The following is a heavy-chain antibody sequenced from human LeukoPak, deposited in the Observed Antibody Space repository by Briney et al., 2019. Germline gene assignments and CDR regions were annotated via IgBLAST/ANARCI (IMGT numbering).Heavy chain of an antibody. D-gene: IGHD1-14*01. CDR2: IYYSGNT. V-gene: IGHV4-59*08. CDR3: ARRGSGASLEYYFDL. Sequence: SETLSLTCAVYGGSSSGYYWSWIRQPPGKGLEYIGYIYYSGNTNSNPSLNSRVTISVDTSKNQFSLKLSSVTAADTAVYYCARRGSGASLEYYFDLWGRGTLVTVSS. CDR1: GGSSSGYY. J-gene: IGHJ2*01.